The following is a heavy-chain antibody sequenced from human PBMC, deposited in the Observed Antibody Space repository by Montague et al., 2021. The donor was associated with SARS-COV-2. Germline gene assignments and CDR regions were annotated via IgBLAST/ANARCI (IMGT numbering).Heavy chain of an antibody. J-gene: IGHJ5*02. CDR1: GGSISSSSYY. CDR3: ARQGVQLLLGYWCDP. CDR2: IYFSGST. D-gene: IGHD2-2*01. Sequence: SETLSLTCTVPGGSISSSSYYWGWIRQPPGKGLEWIGSIYFSGSTYYNPSLKSRVTLSVDPSKNQFSLKLSSVAAADTAVYYCARQGVQLLLGYWCDPWGQGTLVTVSS. V-gene: IGHV4-39*01.